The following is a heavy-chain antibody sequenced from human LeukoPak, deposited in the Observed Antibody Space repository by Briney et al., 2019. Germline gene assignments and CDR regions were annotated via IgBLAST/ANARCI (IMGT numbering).Heavy chain of an antibody. Sequence: PWGSLRLSCAASGFTFSDYYMSWIRQAPGKGLEWVSYISSSGSTIYYADSVKGRFTISRDNAKNSLYLQMNSLRAEDMAVYYCSTSYSSSWPLDYWGQGTLVTVSS. J-gene: IGHJ4*02. CDR1: GFTFSDYY. V-gene: IGHV3-11*01. CDR3: STSYSSSWPLDY. CDR2: ISSSGSTI. D-gene: IGHD6-13*01.